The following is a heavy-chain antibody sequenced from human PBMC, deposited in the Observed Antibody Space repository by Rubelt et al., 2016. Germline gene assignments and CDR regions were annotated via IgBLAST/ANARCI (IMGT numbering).Heavy chain of an antibody. CDR3: ARGKAVAGTWKFDS. Sequence: QVQLVQSGAEVKKPGASVKVSCKASGYTFTSYYMHWVRQAPGQGLEWVGVIKPSAGSTTYAQKFQGRLTMTRDTSTSTGYMELSSLRSDDTAVYYCARGKAVAGTWKFDSWGQGTLVTVSS. CDR1: GYTFTSYY. V-gene: IGHV1-46*01. CDR2: IKPSAGST. J-gene: IGHJ4*02. D-gene: IGHD6-19*01.